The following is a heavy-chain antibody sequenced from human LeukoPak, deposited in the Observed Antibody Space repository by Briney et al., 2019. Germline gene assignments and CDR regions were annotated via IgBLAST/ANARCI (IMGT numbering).Heavy chain of an antibody. CDR3: ARHVRFLEWLTFDI. D-gene: IGHD3-3*01. V-gene: IGHV1-18*01. CDR1: GYTFTSYG. Sequence: ASVKVSCKASGYTFTSYGISWVRQAPGQGLEWMGWISAYNGNTNYAQKLQGRVTMTTDTSTSTAYMELRSLRSDDTAVYYCARHVRFLEWLTFDIWGQGTMVTVSS. CDR2: ISAYNGNT. J-gene: IGHJ3*02.